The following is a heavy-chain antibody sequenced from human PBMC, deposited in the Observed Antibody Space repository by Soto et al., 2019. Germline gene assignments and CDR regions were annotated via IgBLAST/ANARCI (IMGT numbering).Heavy chain of an antibody. CDR3: ARSMKGGKSFDH. Sequence: ASVKVSCKASGYTFTSYAMHWVRQAPGQRLEWMGWINAGNGNTKYSQKFQGRVTITRDTSASTAYMELNSLRVDDTAVYYCARSMKGGKSFDHWGLGTLVTVSS. CDR2: INAGNGNT. D-gene: IGHD1-26*01. V-gene: IGHV1-3*01. J-gene: IGHJ4*02. CDR1: GYTFTSYA.